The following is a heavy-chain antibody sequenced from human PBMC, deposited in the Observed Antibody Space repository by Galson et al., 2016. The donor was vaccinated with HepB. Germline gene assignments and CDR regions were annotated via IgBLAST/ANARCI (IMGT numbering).Heavy chain of an antibody. V-gene: IGHV3-23*01. J-gene: IGHJ4*02. CDR1: GFSCSNYG. CDR3: AKGAPYWRADY. CDR2: ISVSVTNT. D-gene: IGHD2-21*01. Sequence: SLRLSCAASGFSCSNYGMSWVRQAPGKGLEWVSGISVSVTNTYYADSVSGRFTISTDNSKNTVSLQMDSLRAQDTAVFYCAKGAPYWRADYWGQGTLVTVSS.